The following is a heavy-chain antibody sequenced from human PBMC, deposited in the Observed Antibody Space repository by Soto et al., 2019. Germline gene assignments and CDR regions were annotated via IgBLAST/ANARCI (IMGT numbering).Heavy chain of an antibody. CDR3: ARTGTTLGWFDP. V-gene: IGHV4-39*01. J-gene: IGHJ5*02. CDR1: GGSISSSSYY. Sequence: TSETLSLTCTVSGGSISSSSYYWGWIRQPPGKGLEWIGSIYYSGSTYYNPSLKSRVTISVDTSKNQFSLKLSSVTAADTAVYYCARTGTTLGWFDPWGQGTLVTVSS. D-gene: IGHD1-1*01. CDR2: IYYSGST.